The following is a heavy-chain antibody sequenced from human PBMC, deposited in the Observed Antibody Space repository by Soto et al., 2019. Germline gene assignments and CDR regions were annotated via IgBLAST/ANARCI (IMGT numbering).Heavy chain of an antibody. V-gene: IGHV1-69*13. CDR3: ARVCSYSNRVMGY. D-gene: IGHD6-13*01. J-gene: IGHJ4*02. Sequence: ASVKVSCKASGGTFSSYAISWVRQAPGQGLEWMGGIIPIFGTANYAQKFQGRVTITADESTSTAYMELSSLRSEDTAVYYCARVCSYSNRVMGYWGQGTLVTVPS. CDR2: IIPIFGTA. CDR1: GGTFSSYA.